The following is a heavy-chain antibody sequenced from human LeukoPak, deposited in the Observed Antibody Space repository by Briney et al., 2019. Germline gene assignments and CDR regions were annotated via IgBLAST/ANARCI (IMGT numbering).Heavy chain of an antibody. CDR2: IYYSGST. CDR1: GGSISSSSYY. J-gene: IGHJ4*02. D-gene: IGHD3-22*01. Sequence: PSETLSLTCSVSGGSISSSSYYWGWIRQPPGKGLEWIGSIYYSGSTYYNPSPKSRVTISVDTSKNQFSLKLSSVTAADTAVYYCAREGITMIVDFSPQFDYWGQGTLVTVSS. CDR3: AREGITMIVDFSPQFDY. V-gene: IGHV4-39*07.